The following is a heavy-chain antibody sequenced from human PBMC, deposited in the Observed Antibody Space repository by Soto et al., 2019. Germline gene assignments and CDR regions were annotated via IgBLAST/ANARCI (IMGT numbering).Heavy chain of an antibody. Sequence: ASVKVSCKASGYTFTGYYMHWVRQATGQGLEWMGWINPNSGGTNYAQKFQGWVTMTRDTSISTAYMELSRLRSDDTAVYYCARVGDMGGKGAFDIWGQGTMVTVSS. CDR2: INPNSGGT. CDR1: GYTFTGYY. CDR3: ARVGDMGGKGAFDI. D-gene: IGHD3-10*01. V-gene: IGHV1-2*04. J-gene: IGHJ3*02.